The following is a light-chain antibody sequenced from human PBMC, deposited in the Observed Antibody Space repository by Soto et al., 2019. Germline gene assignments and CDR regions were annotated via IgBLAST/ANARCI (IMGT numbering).Light chain of an antibody. V-gene: IGLV1-40*01. CDR1: SSNIGAGYD. CDR3: QSTDISLSGVV. CDR2: ANN. J-gene: IGLJ2*01. Sequence: QSVLTQPPSVSGAPGQRVTLSCPGSSSNIGAGYDVHWYQQLPGTAPKLLISANNNRPSGVPDRFSGSNSVTSASLAITGLQAEDEADYYCQSTDISLSGVVFGGGTKVTVL.